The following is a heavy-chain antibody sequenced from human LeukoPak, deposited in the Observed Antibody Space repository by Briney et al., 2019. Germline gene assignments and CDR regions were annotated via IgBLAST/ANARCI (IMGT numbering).Heavy chain of an antibody. CDR1: AFTFSSYG. CDR2: ISYDGSDK. D-gene: IGHD2-21*02. CDR3: ATDISGGDCPDY. Sequence: QPGGSLRLSCAASAFTFSSYGMHWVRQAPGQGLEGVAVISYDGSDKYYADSVKGRFTISRDNSKNTLYLQMNSLRADDTAVYYCATDISGGDCPDYWGQGTLVTVSS. V-gene: IGHV3-30*03. J-gene: IGHJ4*02.